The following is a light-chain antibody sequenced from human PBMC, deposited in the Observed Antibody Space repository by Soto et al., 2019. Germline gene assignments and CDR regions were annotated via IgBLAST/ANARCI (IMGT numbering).Light chain of an antibody. CDR1: QSVSSSY. CDR3: QQYGTSPET. CDR2: GAS. V-gene: IGKV3-20*01. J-gene: IGKJ1*01. Sequence: EIVLTQSPGTLSLSPGERATLSCRASQSVSSSYLAWYQQKPGQAPRLLIYGASSRATGIPDRFSGSGLGTDFTLTISRLEPEDFAVYYCQQYGTSPETFGQGTKVEI.